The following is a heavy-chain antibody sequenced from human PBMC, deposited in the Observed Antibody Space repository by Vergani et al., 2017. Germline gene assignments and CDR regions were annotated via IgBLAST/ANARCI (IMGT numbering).Heavy chain of an antibody. D-gene: IGHD3-16*01. J-gene: IGHJ6*02. CDR1: GGSFSGYY. Sequence: QVQLQQWGAGLLKPSETLSLTCAVYGGSFSGYYWSWIRQPPGKGLEWIGEINHSGSTNYNPSLKSRVTISVDTSKNQFSLKLSSVTAADTAVYYCAKKGAGYYYGMDVWGQGTTVTVSS. V-gene: IGHV4-34*01. CDR3: AKKGAGYYYGMDV. CDR2: INHSGST.